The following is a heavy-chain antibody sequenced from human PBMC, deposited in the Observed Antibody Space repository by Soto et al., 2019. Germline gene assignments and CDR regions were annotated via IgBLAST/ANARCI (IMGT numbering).Heavy chain of an antibody. J-gene: IGHJ3*01. V-gene: IGHV4-39*01. CDR1: GVSISSSSYY. Sequence: QLQLQESGPGLVKPSETLSLTCTVSGVSISSSSYYWGWIRQPPGKGLEWIGSVYHSGSTYYNPSLKSRVTIPVDTSKNQFSLRLSSVTAPDTAVYYCARPLHYSDSSAFRFWGQGTMVTVSS. CDR3: ARPLHYSDSSAFRF. CDR2: VYHSGST. D-gene: IGHD3-22*01.